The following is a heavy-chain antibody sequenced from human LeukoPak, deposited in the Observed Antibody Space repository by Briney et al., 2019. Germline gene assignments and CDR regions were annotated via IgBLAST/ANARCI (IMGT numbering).Heavy chain of an antibody. CDR1: GGSFSGYY. D-gene: IGHD2-2*02. J-gene: IGHJ5*02. CDR2: INHSGST. V-gene: IGHV4-34*01. CDR3: ARGWDIVVVPAAIRWFDP. Sequence: PSETLSLTCAVYGGSFSGYYWSWIRQPPGKGLEWIGEINHSGSTNYNPSLKSRVTISVDTSKNQFSLKLSSVTAADTAVYYCARGWDIVVVPAAIRWFDPWGQGTLVTVSS.